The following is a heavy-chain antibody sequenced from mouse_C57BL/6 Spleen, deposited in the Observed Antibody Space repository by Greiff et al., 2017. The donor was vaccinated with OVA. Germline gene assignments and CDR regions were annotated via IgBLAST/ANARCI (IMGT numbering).Heavy chain of an antibody. V-gene: IGHV5-17*01. CDR2: ISSGSSTI. J-gene: IGHJ2*01. Sequence: EVQLVESGGGLVKPGGSLKLSCAASGFTFSDYGMHWVRQAPEKGLEWVAYISSGSSTIYYADTVKGRFTISRDNAKNTLFLQMTSLRSEDTAMYYCARGYYGSSYVGYFDYWGQGTTLTVSS. CDR3: ARGYYGSSYVGYFDY. CDR1: GFTFSDYG. D-gene: IGHD1-1*01.